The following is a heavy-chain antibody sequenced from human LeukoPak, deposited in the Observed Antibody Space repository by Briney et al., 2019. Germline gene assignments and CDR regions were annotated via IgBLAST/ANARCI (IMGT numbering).Heavy chain of an antibody. CDR3: AKRGVVIRVILVGFHKEAYYFDS. Sequence: GGSLRLSCAVSGITLSNYGMAWVRQAPGKGLEWVASLSASGGGTSYADSVRGPFSISRDNAKNTLYLQMNSLRAEDTAVYFCAKRGVVIRVILVGFHKEAYYFDSWGQGVLVTVSS. V-gene: IGHV3-23*01. D-gene: IGHD3-22*01. CDR2: LSASGGGT. J-gene: IGHJ4*02. CDR1: GITLSNYG.